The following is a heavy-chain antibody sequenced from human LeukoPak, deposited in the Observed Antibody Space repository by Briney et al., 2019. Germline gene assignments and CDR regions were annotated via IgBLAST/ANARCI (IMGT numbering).Heavy chain of an antibody. CDR2: ISSSSSTI. CDR3: ARESTSSWWFDP. D-gene: IGHD6-6*01. J-gene: IGHJ5*02. V-gene: IGHV3-48*02. Sequence: GGSLRLSCAASGFTVSSYSMNWVRQAPGKGLEWVSYISSSSSTIYYADSVKGRFTISRDNAKNSLYLQMNSLRDEDTAVYYCARESTSSWWFDPWGQGTLVTVSS. CDR1: GFTVSSYS.